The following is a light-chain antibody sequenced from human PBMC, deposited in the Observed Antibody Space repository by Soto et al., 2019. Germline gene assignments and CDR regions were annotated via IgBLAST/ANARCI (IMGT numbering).Light chain of an antibody. CDR2: DAS. CDR3: QQRNNWPRGT. J-gene: IGKJ5*01. V-gene: IGKV3-11*01. CDR1: QSVSSY. Sequence: EIVLTQSPATLSLSPGERATLSCRASQSVSSYLAWYQQKPGQAPRLLIYDASNRATGIPARLSGSGSGTDFTLTISSLEPEDFAVYYCQQRNNWPRGTFGQGTRLEIK.